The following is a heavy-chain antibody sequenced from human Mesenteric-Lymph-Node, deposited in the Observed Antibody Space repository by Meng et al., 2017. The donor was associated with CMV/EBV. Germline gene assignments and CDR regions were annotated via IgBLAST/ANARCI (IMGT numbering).Heavy chain of an antibody. Sequence: SGPTLVKPTETCMLTCSVSGFSVSDARMGVSWMRQPPGKALEWLADIFSNDEKSYSTSRKSRLSISKDTSKSQVVRTLTNMGPVDTATYYCARFINYYYYMDVWGQGTTVTVSS. D-gene: IGHD3-10*01. V-gene: IGHV2-26*01. J-gene: IGHJ6*02. CDR3: ARFINYYYYMDV. CDR2: IFSNDEK. CDR1: GFSVSDARMG.